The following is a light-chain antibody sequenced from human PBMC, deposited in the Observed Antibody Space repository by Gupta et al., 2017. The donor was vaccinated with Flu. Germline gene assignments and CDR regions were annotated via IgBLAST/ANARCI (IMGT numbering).Light chain of an antibody. Sequence: PGQTASITCSGDKVGDKYACWYRQKPGQSPVLVIYQDNVRPSGIPERFSGSNSGNTATLTISATQAMDEADYYCQAGDSPTHVVFGGGTKLTVL. CDR3: QAGDSPTHVV. CDR2: QDN. CDR1: KVGDKY. V-gene: IGLV3-1*01. J-gene: IGLJ2*01.